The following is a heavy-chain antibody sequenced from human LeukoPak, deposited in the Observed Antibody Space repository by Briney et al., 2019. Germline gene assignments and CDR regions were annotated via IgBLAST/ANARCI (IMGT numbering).Heavy chain of an antibody. J-gene: IGHJ4*02. D-gene: IGHD5-24*01. CDR2: IIPNYGAT. CDR1: GGSFSSYT. V-gene: IGHV1-69*01. CDR3: ARDYTIKAPYFDY. Sequence: SVKVSCKASGGSFSSYTINWVRQAPGQGLEWMGEIIPNYGATNYAQKLQGRVTISADSSTSTAYMELISLTSDDTAVYYCARDYTIKAPYFDYWGQGTLVTVSS.